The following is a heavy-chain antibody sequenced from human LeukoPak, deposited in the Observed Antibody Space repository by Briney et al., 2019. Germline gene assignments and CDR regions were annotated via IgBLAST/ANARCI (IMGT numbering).Heavy chain of an antibody. V-gene: IGHV4-59*08. CDR2: IYYSGST. J-gene: IGHJ6*02. CDR1: GFTFSGSA. Sequence: PGGSLRLSCAASGFTFSGSAIHWIRQPPGKGLEWIGYIYYSGSTNYNPSLKSRVTISVNTSKNQLSLKLSSVTAADTAVYYCARHLGTSAYSYGMDVWGQGTTVTVSS. CDR3: ARHLGTSAYSYGMDV.